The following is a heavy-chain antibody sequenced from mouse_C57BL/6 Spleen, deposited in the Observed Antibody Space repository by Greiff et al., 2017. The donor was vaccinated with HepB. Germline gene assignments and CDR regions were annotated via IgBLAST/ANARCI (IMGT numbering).Heavy chain of an antibody. Sequence: QVQLQQPGAELVMPGASVKLSCKASGYTFTSYWMHWVKQRPGQGLEWIGEIDPSDSYTNYNQKFKGKSTLTVDKSSSTAYMQLISLTSEDSAVYDCARSGDSSGYGAMDDWGQGTSVTVSS. CDR1: GYTFTSYW. CDR3: ARSGDSSGYGAMDD. CDR2: IDPSDSYT. D-gene: IGHD3-2*01. J-gene: IGHJ4*01. V-gene: IGHV1-69*01.